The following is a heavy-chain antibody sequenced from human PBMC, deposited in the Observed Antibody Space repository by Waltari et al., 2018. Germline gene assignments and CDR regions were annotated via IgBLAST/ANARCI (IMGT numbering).Heavy chain of an antibody. V-gene: IGHV5-51*01. J-gene: IGHJ4*02. Sequence: EVQLVQSGAEVKKPGESLKISCKGSGYSFTSYWIGRVRQNPGEGLEWMGIIYPGDSDTRYSPSFQGQVTISADKSISTAYLQWSSLKASDTAMYYCARGLSNYGDFGSVLDYWGQGTLVTVSS. CDR2: IYPGDSDT. CDR3: ARGLSNYGDFGSVLDY. CDR1: GYSFTSYW. D-gene: IGHD4-17*01.